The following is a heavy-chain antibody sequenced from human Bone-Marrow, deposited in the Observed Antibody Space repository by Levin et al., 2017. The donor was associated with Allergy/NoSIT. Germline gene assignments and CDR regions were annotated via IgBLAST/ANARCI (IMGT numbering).Heavy chain of an antibody. V-gene: IGHV3-30*04. Sequence: GGSLRLSCVASGFTFSTYAMHWVRQAPGKGLEWVAIISYDGSNKYYADSVKGRFTMSRDNSKNTLYLQMNSLRAEDTAVYYCTREGGSSNYYVPWFDPWGQGTLVTVSS. CDR2: ISYDGSNK. J-gene: IGHJ5*02. D-gene: IGHD2-15*01. CDR3: TREGGSSNYYVPWFDP. CDR1: GFTFSTYA.